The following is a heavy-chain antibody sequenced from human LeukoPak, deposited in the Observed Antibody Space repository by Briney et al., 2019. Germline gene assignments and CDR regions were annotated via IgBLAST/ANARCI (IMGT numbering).Heavy chain of an antibody. CDR1: GFTFDDYA. CDR3: AKDSKRWKTYYYEAGSYYFDY. D-gene: IGHD3-10*01. Sequence: PGGSLRLSCAASGFTFDDYAMHWVRQAPGKGLEWVSGISWNSGSIGYADSVKGRFTISRDNSKNTLYLQMNSLRPEDTAVYYCAKDSKRWKTYYYEAGSYYFDYWGQGTRVTVSS. V-gene: IGHV3-9*01. CDR2: ISWNSGSI. J-gene: IGHJ4*02.